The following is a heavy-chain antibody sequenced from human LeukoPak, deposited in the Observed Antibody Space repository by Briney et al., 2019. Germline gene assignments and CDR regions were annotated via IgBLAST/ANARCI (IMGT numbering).Heavy chain of an antibody. D-gene: IGHD5-18*01. CDR3: ARDQDSYGYTLFDY. CDR1: GFTFSSYA. CDR2: ISYDGSNK. Sequence: PGGSLRLSCAASGFTFSSYAMHWVRQAPGKGLEWVAVISYDGSNKYYADSVKGRFTISRDNSKNTLYLQMNSLRAEDTAVYYCARDQDSYGYTLFDYWGQGTLVTASS. J-gene: IGHJ4*02. V-gene: IGHV3-30*04.